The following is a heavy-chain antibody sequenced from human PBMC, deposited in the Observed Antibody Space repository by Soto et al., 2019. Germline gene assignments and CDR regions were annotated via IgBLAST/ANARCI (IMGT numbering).Heavy chain of an antibody. CDR3: ARGPYYGPANGLAV. CDR1: GYTFSDYY. Sequence: QMQLVQSGAEVQKPGASVKVSCKASGYTFSDYYIHWVRQAPGHGLEWMGWISPRSGSANFAQRVQGGVTMTRDTPITTAYMELGGLKSDDTAVYYCARGPYYGPANGLAVWGKGTTSPSPQ. CDR2: ISPRSGSA. V-gene: IGHV1-2*02. J-gene: IGHJ6*04. D-gene: IGHD3-10*01.